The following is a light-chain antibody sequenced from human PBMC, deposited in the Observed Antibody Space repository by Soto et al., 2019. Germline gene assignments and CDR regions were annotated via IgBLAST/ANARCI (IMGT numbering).Light chain of an antibody. J-gene: IGLJ2*01. CDR3: SSYTGNNNKMV. Sequence: QSVLTQYPSASGSPGQSVTISCTGTSSDVGGYNYVSWYQQHPGKAPKLMIFEVNKRPSGVPDRFSGSKSGNTASLTVSGLRAEDEAHYYCSSYTGNNNKMVFGGGTKVTVL. CDR2: EVN. CDR1: SSDVGGYNY. V-gene: IGLV2-8*01.